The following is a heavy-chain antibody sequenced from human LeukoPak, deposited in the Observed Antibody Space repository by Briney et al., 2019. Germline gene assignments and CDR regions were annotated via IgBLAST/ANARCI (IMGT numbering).Heavy chain of an antibody. D-gene: IGHD5-12*01. J-gene: IGHJ4*02. CDR2: RNGGGGGT. V-gene: IGHV3-23*01. CDR3: AKGNSGYNSGYYYHFFDY. Sequence: GGSLRLSCAASGFTFNTYAMSWVRQAPGKGLEWVSRNGGGGGTYYADSLKGRFTISRDNSKNTLYLQMNSLRAEDTAVYYCAKGNSGYNSGYYYHFFDYWGQGTLVTVSS. CDR1: GFTFNTYA.